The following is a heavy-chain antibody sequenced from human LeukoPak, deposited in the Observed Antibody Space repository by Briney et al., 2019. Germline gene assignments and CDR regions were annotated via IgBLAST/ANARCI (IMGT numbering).Heavy chain of an antibody. CDR3: ARGRIAISGSYAY. V-gene: IGHV4-34*01. J-gene: IGHJ4*02. CDR2: INHSGST. CDR1: GVSFSSYY. Sequence: SETLSLTCAVYGVSFSSYYWSWIRQPPGKGLEWIGEINHSGSTNNNPSLKSRVTISVETSNNQISLKLSSVTAAGTAVYYCARGRIAISGSYAYWGQGTLVTVSS. D-gene: IGHD1-26*01.